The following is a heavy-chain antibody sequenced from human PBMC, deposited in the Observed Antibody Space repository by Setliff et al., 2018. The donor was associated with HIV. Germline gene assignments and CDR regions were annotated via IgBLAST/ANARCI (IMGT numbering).Heavy chain of an antibody. CDR1: GNNFARCW. J-gene: IGHJ4*02. Sequence: GESLKISCKGSGNNFARCWIGWVRHTPGKGLEWVGLIWPGDSETIYSPSFQAEVTISADKSISTAYLQWSSLKASDTAMYYCARHNRLLDYWGQGTLVTVSS. V-gene: IGHV5-51*01. CDR3: ARHNRLLDY. CDR2: IWPGDSET. D-gene: IGHD2-21*02.